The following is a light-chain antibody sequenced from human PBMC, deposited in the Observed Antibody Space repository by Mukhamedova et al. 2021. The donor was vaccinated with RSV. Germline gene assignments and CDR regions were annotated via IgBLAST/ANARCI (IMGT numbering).Light chain of an antibody. CDR2: GAS. CDR3: QQYDRSPPT. J-gene: IGKJ1*01. V-gene: IGKV3-20*01. Sequence: APRLLIYGASSRATGIPDRFSGSGSGTDFTLTISRLETEDFAVYSCQQYDRSPPTFGLGTKVEIK.